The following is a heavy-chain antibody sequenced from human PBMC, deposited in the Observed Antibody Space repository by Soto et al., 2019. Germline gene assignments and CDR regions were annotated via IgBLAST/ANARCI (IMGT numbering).Heavy chain of an antibody. CDR2: ISAYNGNT. Sequence: ASVKVSFKASGYTFTSYGISWVRQAPGQGLEWMGWISAYNGNTNYAQKLQGRVTMTTDTSTSTAYMELRRLRSDDTAVYYCARDGGDSGYDTAPHDAFDIWGKGTMVTVSS. V-gene: IGHV1-18*01. CDR1: GYTFTSYG. J-gene: IGHJ3*02. CDR3: ARDGGDSGYDTAPHDAFDI. D-gene: IGHD5-12*01.